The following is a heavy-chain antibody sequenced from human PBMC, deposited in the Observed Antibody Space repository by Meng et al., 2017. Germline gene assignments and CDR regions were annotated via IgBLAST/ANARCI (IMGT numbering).Heavy chain of an antibody. J-gene: IGHJ4*02. Sequence: GQLVESGGGLVQPGGALRLSCAASGFTFSTYGMHWVRQVTGKGLEWVSAISIGGDTFYAGSVEGRFTISRENAKNSVYLQMNSLRDGDTAVYYCARASSDSSSWYIDYWGQGTLVTVSS. CDR1: GFTFSTYG. CDR2: ISIGGDT. D-gene: IGHD6-13*01. V-gene: IGHV3-13*01. CDR3: ARASSDSSSWYIDY.